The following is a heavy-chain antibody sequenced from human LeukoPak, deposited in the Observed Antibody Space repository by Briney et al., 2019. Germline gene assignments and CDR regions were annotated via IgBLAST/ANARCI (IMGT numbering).Heavy chain of an antibody. CDR1: GDSVSSNSAA. CDR2: TYYRSKWYD. Sequence: PSQTLSLTCAISGDSVSSNSAAWNWIRQSPSRGLEWLGRTYYRSKWYDDYAVPVKSRITINPDTSKNQFSLQLNSVTPEDTTVYYCARQFCTNGVCLFDYWGQGTLVTVSS. CDR3: ARQFCTNGVCLFDY. D-gene: IGHD2-8*01. V-gene: IGHV6-1*01. J-gene: IGHJ4*02.